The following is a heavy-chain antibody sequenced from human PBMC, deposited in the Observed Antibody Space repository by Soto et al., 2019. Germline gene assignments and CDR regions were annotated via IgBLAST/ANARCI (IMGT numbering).Heavy chain of an antibody. Sequence: GASVKVSCKASGYTFTGYYMHWVRQAPGQGLEWMGWINPNSGGTNYAQKFQGWVTMTRDTSISTAYMELSRLRSDDTAVYYCLAIAGLNWFDPWGQGTLVTVSS. CDR3: LAIAGLNWFDP. CDR1: GYTFTGYY. CDR2: INPNSGGT. D-gene: IGHD6-13*01. J-gene: IGHJ5*02. V-gene: IGHV1-2*04.